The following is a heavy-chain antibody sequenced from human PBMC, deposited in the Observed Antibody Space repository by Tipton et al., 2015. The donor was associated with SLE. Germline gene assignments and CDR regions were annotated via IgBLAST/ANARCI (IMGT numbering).Heavy chain of an antibody. D-gene: IGHD3-10*01. J-gene: IGHJ4*02. CDR3: ARGGILWFGELSY. V-gene: IGHV4-34*01. CDR2: INHSGST. CDR1: GGSFSGYY. Sequence: LRLSCAVYGGSFSGYYWSWIRQPPGKGLEWIGEINHSGSTNYNPSLKSRVTISVDTSKNQFSLKLSSVTAADTAVYYCARGGILWFGELSYWGQGTLVTVSS.